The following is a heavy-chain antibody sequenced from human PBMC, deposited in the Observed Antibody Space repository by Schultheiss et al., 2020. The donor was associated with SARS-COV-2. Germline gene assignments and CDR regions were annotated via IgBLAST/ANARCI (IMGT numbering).Heavy chain of an antibody. J-gene: IGHJ1*01. CDR2: ISYDGSNK. CDR3: ARDGPWDGGKATPYFQH. CDR1: GFTFSRYG. D-gene: IGHD2-15*01. Sequence: GSLRLSCAASGFTFSRYGMHWVRQAPGKGLEWVAVISYDGSNKYYADSVKGRFTISRDNSKNTLYLQMNSLRAEDTAVYYCARDGPWDGGKATPYFQHWGQGTLVTVSS. V-gene: IGHV3-30*03.